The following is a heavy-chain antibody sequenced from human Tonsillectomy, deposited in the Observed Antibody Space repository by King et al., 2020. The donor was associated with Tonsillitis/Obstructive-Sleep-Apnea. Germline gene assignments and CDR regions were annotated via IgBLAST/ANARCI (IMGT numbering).Heavy chain of an antibody. CDR3: ARDMVLEAGGDAFDI. V-gene: IGHV4-59*01. J-gene: IGHJ3*02. Sequence: QLQESGPGLVKPSETLSLTCTVSGGSISSYYWSWIRQPPGKGLEWIGYIYYSGSTNYNPSLKSRVAISVDTSKNQFSLKLSSATAADTALYYCARDMVLEAGGDAFDIWGQGSMVTVSS. D-gene: IGHD2-8*01. CDR1: GGSISSYY. CDR2: IYYSGST.